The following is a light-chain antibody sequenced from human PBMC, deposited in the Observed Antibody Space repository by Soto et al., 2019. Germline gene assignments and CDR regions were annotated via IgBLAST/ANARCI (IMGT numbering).Light chain of an antibody. V-gene: IGLV2-11*01. Sequence: QSVLAQPRSVSGSPGQSVTISCTGTSSDVGGYNYVSWYQQHPDRAPKLMIYDVSKRPSGVPDRFSGSKSGNTASLTISGLQAEDEADYYCCSYAGSYTFEVFGTGTKSPS. CDR3: CSYAGSYTFEV. J-gene: IGLJ1*01. CDR2: DVS. CDR1: SSDVGGYNY.